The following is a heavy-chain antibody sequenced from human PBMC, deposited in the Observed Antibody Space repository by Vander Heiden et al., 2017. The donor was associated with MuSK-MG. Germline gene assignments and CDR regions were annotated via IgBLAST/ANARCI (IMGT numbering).Heavy chain of an antibody. V-gene: IGHV4-61*02. CDR3: ARDDNSGYYTFDY. CDR1: GCSIRSGYYY. CDR2: IYTSGST. D-gene: IGHD3-22*01. J-gene: IGHJ4*02. Sequence: QVQLQESGPGLVKPSQTLSLTCTVSGCSIRSGYYYWSWIRQPAGKGLEWIGRIYTSGSTNYNPSLKSRVTISVDTSKNQFSLRLRSVTAADTAVYYCARDDNSGYYTFDYWGQGTLVTVSS.